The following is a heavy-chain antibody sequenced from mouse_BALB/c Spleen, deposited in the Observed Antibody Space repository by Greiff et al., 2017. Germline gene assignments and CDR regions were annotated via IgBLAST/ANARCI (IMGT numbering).Heavy chain of an antibody. Sequence: EVQGVESGGGLVKPGGSLKLSCAASGFTFSSYAMSWVRQTPEKRLEWVASISSGGSTYYPDSVKGRFTISRDNARNILYLQISSLRSEDTAMYYCAREYGNYYYAMDYWGQGTSVTVSS. CDR3: AREYGNYYYAMDY. V-gene: IGHV5-6-5*01. CDR1: GFTFSSYA. CDR2: ISSGGST. D-gene: IGHD2-10*02. J-gene: IGHJ4*01.